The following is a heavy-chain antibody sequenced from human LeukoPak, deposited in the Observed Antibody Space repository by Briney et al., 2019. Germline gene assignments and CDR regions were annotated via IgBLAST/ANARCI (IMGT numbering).Heavy chain of an antibody. CDR3: ARDVEYSSRWVDY. J-gene: IGHJ4*02. V-gene: IGHV3-9*01. Sequence: GGSLRLSCAVSGFTFDDYAMHWVRQVPGKGLEWVSGINWNRDSIGYADSVKGRFITSRENSKNTLYLQMNSLRAETPAVYYGARDVEYSSRWVDYWGQGTLVTVSS. CDR1: GFTFDDYA. CDR2: INWNRDSI. D-gene: IGHD6-13*01.